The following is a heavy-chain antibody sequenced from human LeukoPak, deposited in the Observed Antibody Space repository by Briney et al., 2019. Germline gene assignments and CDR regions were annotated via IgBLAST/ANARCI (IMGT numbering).Heavy chain of an antibody. Sequence: SETLSLTCTVSGGSTSSYYWSWIRQSPGKGLEWIGSIYYSGNTNSNPSLKSRVTMSVDTSKNQLSLRLTSVTAADTAVYYCARGLLRYFDWLLYGIDYWGQGTLVTVSS. CDR1: GGSTSSYY. J-gene: IGHJ4*02. CDR3: ARGLLRYFDWLLYGIDY. CDR2: IYYSGNT. D-gene: IGHD3-9*01. V-gene: IGHV4-59*01.